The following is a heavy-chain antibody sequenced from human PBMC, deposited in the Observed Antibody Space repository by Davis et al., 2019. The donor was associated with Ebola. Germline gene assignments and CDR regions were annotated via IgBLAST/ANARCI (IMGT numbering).Heavy chain of an antibody. CDR3: ARSGSLWAFDY. D-gene: IGHD5-12*01. CDR1: GGSISSSSYY. Sequence: MPSETLSLTCTVSGGSISSSSYYWGWIRQPPGKGLEWIGSIYYSGSTYYNPSLKSRVTISVDKSKNQFSLKLSSVTAADTAVYYCARSGSLWAFDYWGQGTLVTVSS. J-gene: IGHJ4*02. CDR2: IYYSGST. V-gene: IGHV4-39*07.